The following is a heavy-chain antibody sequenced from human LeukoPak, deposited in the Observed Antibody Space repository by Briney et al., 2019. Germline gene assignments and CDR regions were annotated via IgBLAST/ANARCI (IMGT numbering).Heavy chain of an antibody. CDR3: VWGSAWYYFDY. J-gene: IGHJ4*02. CDR1: GGSISSSTYY. CDR2: IYYSGRT. V-gene: IGHV4-39*02. D-gene: IGHD6-19*01. Sequence: SETLSLTCTVSGGSISSSTYYWGWIRQPPGKGLEWIGNIYYSGRTYYNPSLKSRVTISVDTSKNHFSLKLSSVTAADTAVYYCVWGSAWYYFDYWGQGTLGTVSS.